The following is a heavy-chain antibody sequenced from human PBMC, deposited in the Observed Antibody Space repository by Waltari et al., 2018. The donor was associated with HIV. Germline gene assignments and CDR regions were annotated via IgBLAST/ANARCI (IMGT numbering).Heavy chain of an antibody. J-gene: IGHJ6*02. D-gene: IGHD2-15*01. CDR2: IIPILGIA. Sequence: QFQLVQSGAEVKKPGSSVKVSCKASGGTFSSNAISWLRQAPGQGLEWMGRIIPILGIANYAQKFQGRVTITADKSTSTAYMELISLRSEDTAVYYCARDNVVVVAASHYYYYGMDVWGQGTTVTVSS. CDR3: ARDNVVVVAASHYYYYGMDV. V-gene: IGHV1-69*04. CDR1: GGTFSSNA.